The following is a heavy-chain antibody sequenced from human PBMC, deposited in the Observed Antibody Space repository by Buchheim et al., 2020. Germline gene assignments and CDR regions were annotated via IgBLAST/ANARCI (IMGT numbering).Heavy chain of an antibody. CDR2: INSGSDII. CDR1: GFIFSDYS. CDR3: ARGRDCSGGDCYSFDP. Sequence: EVQLVESGGGLVQPGGSLRLSCAASGFIFSDYSINWVRQAPGKGLEWISYINSGSDIIYYADSVKGRFTISRDNAKNSVFLQMNSLRADDTAVYFCARGRDCSGGDCYSFDPWGQGTL. D-gene: IGHD2-21*01. V-gene: IGHV3-48*01. J-gene: IGHJ5*02.